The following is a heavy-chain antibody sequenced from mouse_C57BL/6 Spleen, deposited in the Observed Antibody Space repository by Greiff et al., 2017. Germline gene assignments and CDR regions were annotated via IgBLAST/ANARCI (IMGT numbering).Heavy chain of an antibody. J-gene: IGHJ3*01. Sequence: QVQLKESGPELVKPGASVKISCKASGYAFSSSWMNWVKQRPGKGLEWIGRIYPGDGDTNYNGKFKGEATLTADKSSSTAYMQLSSLTSEDSAVYFCALDSSSFAYWGQGTLVTVSA. CDR1: GYAFSSSW. CDR3: ALDSSSFAY. D-gene: IGHD3-2*01. CDR2: IYPGDGDT. V-gene: IGHV1-82*01.